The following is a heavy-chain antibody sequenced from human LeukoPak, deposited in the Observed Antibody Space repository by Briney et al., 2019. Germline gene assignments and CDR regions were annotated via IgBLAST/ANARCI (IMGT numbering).Heavy chain of an antibody. V-gene: IGHV3-7*01. J-gene: IGHJ4*02. CDR1: ELTFSGYW. D-gene: IGHD3-10*01. CDR2: IRQDGGQT. Sequence: GGSLRLSCAASELTFSGYWMNWVRQPPGKGLQWVGNIRQDGGQTHYSDSVKGRFTISRDNAKRSLYLQMNSLRPEDTAVYYCARDGHSSGSFDYWGQGTLVTVSS. CDR3: ARDGHSSGSFDY.